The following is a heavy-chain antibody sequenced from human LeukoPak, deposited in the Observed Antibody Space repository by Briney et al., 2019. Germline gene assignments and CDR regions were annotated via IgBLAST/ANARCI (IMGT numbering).Heavy chain of an antibody. J-gene: IGHJ6*03. V-gene: IGHV3-21*01. D-gene: IGHD3-10*01. Sequence: GGSLRLSCAASGFTFSSYSMNWVRQAPGKGLEWVSSISSGSSYIYYADSVKGRFTISRDNAKNSLYLQMNSLRAEDTAVYYCARDAGPVLLWFGELLHKDYYYYMDVWGKGTTVTVSS. CDR3: ARDAGPVLLWFGELLHKDYYYYMDV. CDR1: GFTFSSYS. CDR2: ISSGSSYI.